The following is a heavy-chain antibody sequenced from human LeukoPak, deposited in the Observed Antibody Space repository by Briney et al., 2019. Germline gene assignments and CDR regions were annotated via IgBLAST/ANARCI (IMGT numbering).Heavy chain of an antibody. Sequence: PSETLSLTCTVSGDSISSYYWSWIRQPAGKGLEWIGRTYTSGSTNYNPSLKSRVTMSVDTSKKQFSLKLSSVTAADTAVYYCARDPYGSGKGFDYWGQGTLVTVSS. D-gene: IGHD3-10*01. CDR2: TYTSGST. CDR1: GDSISSYY. V-gene: IGHV4-4*07. J-gene: IGHJ4*02. CDR3: ARDPYGSGKGFDY.